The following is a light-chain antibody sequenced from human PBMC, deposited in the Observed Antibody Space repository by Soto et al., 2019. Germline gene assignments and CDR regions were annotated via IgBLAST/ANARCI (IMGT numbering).Light chain of an antibody. Sequence: EIVLTQSPGTLSLSPGERATLSCRASQSVSNNYLAWYQQRSGQAPRLVIYGASSRASAVPDRFSGSGSGADFNLSITRLEQADFEAYYCPQYGSSSPTFGRGPKVDIK. CDR1: QSVSNNY. J-gene: IGKJ4*01. CDR2: GAS. V-gene: IGKV3-20*01. CDR3: PQYGSSSPT.